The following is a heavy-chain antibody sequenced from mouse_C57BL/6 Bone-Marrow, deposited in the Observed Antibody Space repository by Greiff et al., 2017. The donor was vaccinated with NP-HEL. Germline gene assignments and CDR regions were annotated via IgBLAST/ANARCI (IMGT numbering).Heavy chain of an antibody. CDR2: IDPETGGT. D-gene: IGHD1-1*01. Sequence: ESGAELVRPGASVTLSCKASGYTFTDYEMHWVKQTPVHGLEWIGAIDPETGGTAYNQKFKGKAILTADKSSSTAYMELRSLTSEDSAVYYCTKGYYYGSSGWFAYWGQGTLVTVSA. J-gene: IGHJ3*01. V-gene: IGHV1-15*01. CDR3: TKGYYYGSSGWFAY. CDR1: GYTFTDYE.